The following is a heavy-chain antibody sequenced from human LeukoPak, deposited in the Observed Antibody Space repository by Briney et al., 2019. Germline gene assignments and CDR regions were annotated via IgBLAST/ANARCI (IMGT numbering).Heavy chain of an antibody. D-gene: IGHD2-15*01. CDR2: IYPGDSNT. J-gene: IGHJ3*01. CDR1: GYSFASYW. V-gene: IGHV5-51*01. Sequence: PGESLKISCKGSGYSFASYWIGWVRQMPGKGLEWMGIIYPGDSNTRYSPSFQGQVTISADKSISTAYLQWSSLKASDTAMYYCARHLLPAAVTSYDAFDVWGQGTMVTVSS. CDR3: ARHLLPAAVTSYDAFDV.